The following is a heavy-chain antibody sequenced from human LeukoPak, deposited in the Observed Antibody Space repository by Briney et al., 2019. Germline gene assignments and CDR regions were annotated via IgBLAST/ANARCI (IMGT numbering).Heavy chain of an antibody. J-gene: IGHJ4*02. CDR1: GYTFTGYY. D-gene: IGHD2-2*01. Sequence: GASVNLSCKASGYTFTGYYMHWVRQAPGQGLEWMGWINPNSGGTNYAQKFQGRVTMTRDTSINTAYMELNRLRSDDTAVYYCASARIVVVPAAMGYWGQGTLVTVSS. CDR3: ASARIVVVPAAMGY. V-gene: IGHV1-2*02. CDR2: INPNSGGT.